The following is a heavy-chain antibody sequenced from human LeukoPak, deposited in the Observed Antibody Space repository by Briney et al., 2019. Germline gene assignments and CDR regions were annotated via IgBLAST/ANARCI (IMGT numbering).Heavy chain of an antibody. J-gene: IGHJ3*02. CDR3: AKDLFLVPYDAFDI. CDR1: GFTFSSDA. D-gene: IGHD3-22*01. V-gene: IGHV3-23*01. CDR2: ISGSGSST. Sequence: GRSLRLSCAASGFTFSSDAMSWGRQAPRTGRGWVSAISGSGSSTYYADSVQGRFTISRDNTKNTLYLQMNSLRAEDTAVYYCAKDLFLVPYDAFDIWGQGTMVTVSS.